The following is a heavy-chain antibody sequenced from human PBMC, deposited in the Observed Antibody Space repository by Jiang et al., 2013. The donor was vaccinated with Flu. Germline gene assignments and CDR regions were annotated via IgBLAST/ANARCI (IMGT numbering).Heavy chain of an antibody. CDR2: ITAGGDRT. CDR3: AKDRGSGTYENWFDP. V-gene: IGHV3-23*01. D-gene: IGHD3-10*01. J-gene: IGHJ5*02. CDR1: GFTFRDFA. Sequence: QLLESGGHLVQPGGSLRLSCAASGFTFRDFAMNWVRRAPGKGLEWVSVITAGGDRTYYPDSVKGRFTISRDNSKNTLYLQMSSLRAEDTAVYYCAKDRGSGTYENWFDPWGQGTLVTVSS.